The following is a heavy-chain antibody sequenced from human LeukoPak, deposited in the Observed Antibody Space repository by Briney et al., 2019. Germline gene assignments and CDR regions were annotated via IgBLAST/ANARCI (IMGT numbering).Heavy chain of an antibody. V-gene: IGHV4-31*03. J-gene: IGHJ4*02. CDR1: GGSISSGGYY. CDR2: IYYSGST. D-gene: IGHD2-15*01. CDR3: ARRGLHDSKPYYFDY. Sequence: SETLSLTCTVSGGSISSGGYYWSWIRQHPGKGLEWIGYIYYSGSTYYNPSLKSRVTISVDRSKNQFSLKLSSVTAADTAVYYCARRGLHDSKPYYFDYWGQGTLVTVSS.